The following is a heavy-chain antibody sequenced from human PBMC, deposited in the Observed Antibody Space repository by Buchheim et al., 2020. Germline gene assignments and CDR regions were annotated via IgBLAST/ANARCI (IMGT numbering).Heavy chain of an antibody. V-gene: IGHV3-74*01. CDR2: INGDGSRT. Sequence: EVQLVESGGGLVQPGGSLRLSCAASGFIFNDHWMHWVRQSPGKGLVWVSRINGDGSRTNYADTVKGRFTISRDNANNTLDLQMNSLRVEDTAIYYCVRANYSPDYYYGLDVWGQGTT. CDR1: GFIFNDHW. J-gene: IGHJ6*02. CDR3: VRANYSPDYYYGLDV. D-gene: IGHD1-26*01.